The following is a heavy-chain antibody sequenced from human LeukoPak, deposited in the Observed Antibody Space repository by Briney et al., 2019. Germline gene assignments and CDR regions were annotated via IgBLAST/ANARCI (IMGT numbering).Heavy chain of an antibody. CDR1: GYTFTGYG. CDR2: ISAYNGNT. D-gene: IGHD2-21*02. Sequence: GASVTVSCMASGYTFTGYGIRWVRQPPGRGVEWVGWISAYNGNTNYAQKLQGRVTMTTDTSTSTAYMELRSLRSDDTAVYYCARGVNCGGDCYAFDIWGQGTMVTVSS. CDR3: ARGVNCGGDCYAFDI. V-gene: IGHV1-18*01. J-gene: IGHJ3*02.